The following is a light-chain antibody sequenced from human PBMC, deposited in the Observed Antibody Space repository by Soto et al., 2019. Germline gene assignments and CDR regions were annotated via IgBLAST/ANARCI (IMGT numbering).Light chain of an antibody. CDR2: AAS. CDR1: QGLINF. J-gene: IGKJ5*01. CDR3: QRYSSVIS. V-gene: IGKV1-27*01. Sequence: DIQMTQSPSSLSASVGDRVTITCRASQGLINFLAWYQQKPGKVPKLLISAASTLQSGVPSRFSGSGSGTDFTLTITRLQPEYVATYYCQRYSSVISVDQGTLLEIK.